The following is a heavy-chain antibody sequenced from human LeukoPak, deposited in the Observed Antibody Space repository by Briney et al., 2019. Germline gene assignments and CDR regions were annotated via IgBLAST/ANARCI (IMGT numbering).Heavy chain of an antibody. CDR3: ARYGDYRDAFDI. CDR2: INSDGSST. Sequence: GGSLRLSCAASGFTFSSYWMHWVRQAPGKGLVWVSRINSDGSSTSYADSVKGRFTISRDNAKNSLYLQMNSLRAEDTALYYCARYGDYRDAFDIWGKGTMVTVSS. J-gene: IGHJ3*02. CDR1: GFTFSSYW. D-gene: IGHD4-17*01. V-gene: IGHV3-74*01.